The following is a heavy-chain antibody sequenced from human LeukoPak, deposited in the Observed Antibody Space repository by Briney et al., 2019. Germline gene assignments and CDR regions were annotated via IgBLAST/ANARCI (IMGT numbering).Heavy chain of an antibody. CDR1: GGSFSVYY. J-gene: IGHJ4*02. CDR3: ARGHYGNARPRGDY. CDR2: ISSSGST. D-gene: IGHD1-1*01. V-gene: IGHV4-4*07. Sequence: SETLSLTCSVSGGSFSVYYWSWIRQPAGKGLEWIGHISSSGSTDYDPSLKSRVTVSVDTSKNQFSLKLSSVTAADTAVYYCARGHYGNARPRGDYWGQGTLVTVSS.